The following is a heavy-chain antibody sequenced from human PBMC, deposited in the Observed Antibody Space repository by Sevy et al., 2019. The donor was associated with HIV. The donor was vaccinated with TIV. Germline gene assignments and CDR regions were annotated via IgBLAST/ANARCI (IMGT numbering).Heavy chain of an antibody. CDR2: IRYDGRNK. J-gene: IGHJ6*04. V-gene: IGHV3-30*02. CDR1: GFTFSSYG. Sequence: GGSLRLSCAASGFTFSSYGMQWVRQAPGKGLEWVAAIRYDGRNKYYADSEKGRFTISRDISKNTLYLQMNSLRAEDTTVYYCAKDLSDFSLDVWGKGTTVTVSS. D-gene: IGHD3-3*01. CDR3: AKDLSDFSLDV.